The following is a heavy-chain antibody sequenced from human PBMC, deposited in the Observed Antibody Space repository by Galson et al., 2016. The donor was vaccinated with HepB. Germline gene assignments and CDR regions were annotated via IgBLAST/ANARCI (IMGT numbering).Heavy chain of an antibody. D-gene: IGHD1-26*01. CDR1: GFTFSTYA. Sequence: SLRLSCAASGFTFSTYATTWVRQAPGKGLEWVATISGCGGSIYYADSVKGRFTISRDNSKNTLFLQMKRLRDEDTALNYCAKYRSATYYTDYFEYWGQGTLVTVSS. CDR2: ISGCGGSI. CDR3: AKYRSATYYTDYFEY. V-gene: IGHV3-23*01. J-gene: IGHJ4*02.